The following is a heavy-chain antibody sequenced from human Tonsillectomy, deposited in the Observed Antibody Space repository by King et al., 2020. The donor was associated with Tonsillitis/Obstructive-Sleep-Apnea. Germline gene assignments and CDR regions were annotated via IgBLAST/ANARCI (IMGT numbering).Heavy chain of an antibody. Sequence: QLVQSGAEVKKPGASVKVSCKFSGYTLTELSMHWVRQAPGKGLEWRGGVDPEDGETIYAQKIQGRVTMTEDTSTDTAYMELSSLRSEDSAVYYCASLYYDSSGYYRNWFDPWGQGTLVTVSS. CDR1: GYTLTELS. CDR2: VDPEDGET. CDR3: ASLYYDSSGYYRNWFDP. V-gene: IGHV1-24*01. D-gene: IGHD3-22*01. J-gene: IGHJ5*02.